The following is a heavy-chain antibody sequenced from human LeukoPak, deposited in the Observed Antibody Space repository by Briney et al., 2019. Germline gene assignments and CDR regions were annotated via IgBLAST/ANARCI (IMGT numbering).Heavy chain of an antibody. CDR2: INWNGGST. CDR1: GFTFDDYG. J-gene: IGHJ6*02. Sequence: PGGSLRLSCAASGFTFDDYGLSWVRQAPGKGLEWVSGINWNGGSTGYGDSVKGRFTISRDNAKKSLYLQMNSLRAEDTALYYCARRTYYYGMDVWGQGTTVTVSS. V-gene: IGHV3-20*04. CDR3: ARRTYYYGMDV.